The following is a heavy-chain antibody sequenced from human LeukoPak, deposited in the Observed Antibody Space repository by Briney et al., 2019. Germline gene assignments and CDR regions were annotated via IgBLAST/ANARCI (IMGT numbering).Heavy chain of an antibody. Sequence: MASETLSLTCTVSGGSISSYYWCWIRQAPGKGLEWIGYIYYSGSTNYNPSLKSRVTISVDTSKNQFSLKLSSVTAADTAVYYCARGVVGLHLGESPGLDWFDPWGQGTLVTVSS. CDR3: ARGVVGLHLGESPGLDWFDP. CDR1: GGSISSYY. J-gene: IGHJ5*02. D-gene: IGHD3-16*01. CDR2: IYYSGST. V-gene: IGHV4-59*01.